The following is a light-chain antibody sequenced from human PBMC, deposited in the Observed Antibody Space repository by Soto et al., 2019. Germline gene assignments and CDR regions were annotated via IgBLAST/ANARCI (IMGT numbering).Light chain of an antibody. CDR1: QSVASTY. CDR2: SAS. CDR3: QQYNNWPPYT. V-gene: IGKV3-15*01. Sequence: IVLTQSPATLSVSPGERVTLSCRASQSVASTYLAWYQQRPGQAPRLLISSASTRATGIPARFSGSGSGTEFTLTISSLQSEDFAVYYCQQYNNWPPYTFGQGTKVDIK. J-gene: IGKJ2*01.